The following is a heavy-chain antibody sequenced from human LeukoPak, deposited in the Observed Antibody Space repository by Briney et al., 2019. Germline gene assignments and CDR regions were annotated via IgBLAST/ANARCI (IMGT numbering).Heavy chain of an antibody. Sequence: GGSLRLSCAASGFTFSSYAMHWVRQAPGKGLEWVAVISYDGSNKYYADSVKGRFTISRDNSKKTLYLQMNSLRAEDTAVYYCARLSIVGATTYYFDYWGQGTLVTVSS. CDR1: GFTFSSYA. CDR2: ISYDGSNK. D-gene: IGHD1-26*01. V-gene: IGHV3-30-3*01. J-gene: IGHJ4*02. CDR3: ARLSIVGATTYYFDY.